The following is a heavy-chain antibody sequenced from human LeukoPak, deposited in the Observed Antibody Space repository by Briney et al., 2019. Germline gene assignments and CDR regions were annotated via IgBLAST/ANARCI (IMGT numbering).Heavy chain of an antibody. D-gene: IGHD1-1*01. CDR3: VKGLVQTTMSYSVDY. CDR2: ISSNGGST. J-gene: IGHJ4*02. CDR1: GFTFSSYA. Sequence: GGSLSLSCSASGFTFSSYAMHWVRQAPGKGLEYVSAISSNGGSTYYADSVKGRFTISRDNSKNTLYLQMSSLRAEDTAVYYCVKGLVQTTMSYSVDYWGQGALVTVSS. V-gene: IGHV3-64D*06.